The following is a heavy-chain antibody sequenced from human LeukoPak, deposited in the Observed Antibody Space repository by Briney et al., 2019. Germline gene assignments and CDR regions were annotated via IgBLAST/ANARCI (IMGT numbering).Heavy chain of an antibody. CDR2: ISSSGSPI. D-gene: IGHD5-24*01. CDR1: GFTFSAHP. CDR3: ARSKDGYSVFDY. Sequence: GGSLRLPCAASGFTFSAHPMNWVRQAPGKGLEWLSYISSSGSPIYFADSVKGRFTISRDNAKNSLYLQMNSLRAEDTAVYYCARSKDGYSVFDYWGQGNLVTVSS. J-gene: IGHJ4*02. V-gene: IGHV3-48*01.